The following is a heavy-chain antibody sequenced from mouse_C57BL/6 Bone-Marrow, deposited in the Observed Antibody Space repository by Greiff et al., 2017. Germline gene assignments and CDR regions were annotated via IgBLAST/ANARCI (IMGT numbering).Heavy chain of an antibody. CDR1: GYTFTSYW. CDR2: IHPNSGST. D-gene: IGHD2-4*01. Sequence: QVQLQQSGAELVKPGASVKLSCKASGYTFTSYWMHWVKQRPGQCLEWIGMIHPNSGSTNYNEKFKSKATLTVDKSSSTAYMQLSSLTSEDSAVYYCATRLRRGGYWGQGTTLTGSS. CDR3: ATRLRRGGY. J-gene: IGHJ2*01. V-gene: IGHV1-64*01.